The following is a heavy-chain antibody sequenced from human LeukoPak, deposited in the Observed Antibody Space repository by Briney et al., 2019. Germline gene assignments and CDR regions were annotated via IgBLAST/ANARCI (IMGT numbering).Heavy chain of an antibody. CDR3: ARLIIAVADLNWFDP. V-gene: IGHV4-59*12. Sequence: SETLSLTCTVSSGSFRTYYWSWIRQPPGKGLEWIGYIYYSGSTNYNPSLKSRVTISVDTSKNQFSLKLSSVTAADTAVYYCARLIIAVADLNWFDPWGQGTLVTVSS. CDR1: SGSFRTYY. CDR2: IYYSGST. J-gene: IGHJ5*02. D-gene: IGHD6-19*01.